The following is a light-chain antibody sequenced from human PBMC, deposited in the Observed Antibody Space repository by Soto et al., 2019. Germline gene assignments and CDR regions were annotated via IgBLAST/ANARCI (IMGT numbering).Light chain of an antibody. CDR1: QSLLNTNGYYY. Sequence: DMVMTQSPLSLPITPGEPASISCRSSQSLLNTNGYYYLDWYLQRPGQSPQLLIYLASTRASGVPDRFSGSGSGTDYTLKISRVEAEDVGVYYCMQALQTPYTFGQGTKLEIK. V-gene: IGKV2-28*01. J-gene: IGKJ2*01. CDR2: LAS. CDR3: MQALQTPYT.